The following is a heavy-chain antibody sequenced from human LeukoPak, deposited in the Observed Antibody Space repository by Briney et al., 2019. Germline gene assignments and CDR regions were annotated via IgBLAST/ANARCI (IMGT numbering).Heavy chain of an antibody. Sequence: PSETLSLTCTVSGGSISSGSYYWSWIRQPAGKGLEWIGRIYTSGSTNYNPSLKSRVTISVDTSKNQFSLKLSSVTAADTAVYYCAREVGAVPYYMDVWGKGTTVTVSS. CDR3: AREVGAVPYYMDV. J-gene: IGHJ6*03. D-gene: IGHD1-26*01. CDR2: IYTSGST. CDR1: GGSISSGSYY. V-gene: IGHV4-61*02.